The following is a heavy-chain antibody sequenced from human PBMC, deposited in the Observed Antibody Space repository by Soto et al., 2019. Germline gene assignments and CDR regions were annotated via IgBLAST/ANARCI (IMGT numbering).Heavy chain of an antibody. CDR3: QTAKSAPGTRASDY. CDR1: GFTFSNYG. V-gene: IGHV3-30*03. D-gene: IGHD3-10*01. Sequence: SGGSLRLSLAASGFTFSNYGMQWFRQTPGKGLEGLAVISHDGSNKDYADSVKGQFTISRDNSKNVLYLQMNNLKIEDTAVHSRQTAKSAPGTRASDYWGQGTLATVSS. J-gene: IGHJ4*02. CDR2: ISHDGSNK.